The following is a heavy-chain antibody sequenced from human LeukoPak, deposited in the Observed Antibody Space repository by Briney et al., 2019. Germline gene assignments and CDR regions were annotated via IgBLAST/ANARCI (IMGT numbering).Heavy chain of an antibody. CDR3: ARDGVNYYDISGYDI. CDR2: IYYSGST. CDR1: GGSISSGY. J-gene: IGHJ4*02. V-gene: IGHV4-59*01. Sequence: SETLSLTCTVSGGSISSGYWSWIRQPPGKGLEWIGYIYYSGSTDYNPSLKSRVTISVDTSKNQFSLKLSSVTAADTAVYYCARDGVNYYDISGYDIWGRGTLVTVSS. D-gene: IGHD3-22*01.